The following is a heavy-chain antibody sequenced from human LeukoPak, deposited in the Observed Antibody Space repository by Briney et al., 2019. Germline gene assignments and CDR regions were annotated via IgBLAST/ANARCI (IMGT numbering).Heavy chain of an antibody. V-gene: IGHV3-9*01. CDR3: AKDRGYNYKWDYFDY. CDR1: GFTFDDYA. D-gene: IGHD5-18*01. Sequence: GGSLRLSCAASGFTFDDYAMHWVRQAPGKGLEWVSGISWNSGSIGYADSVKGRFTISRDNAKNSLYLQMNSLRAEDTALYYCAKDRGYNYKWDYFDYWGQGTLVTVSS. J-gene: IGHJ4*02. CDR2: ISWNSGSI.